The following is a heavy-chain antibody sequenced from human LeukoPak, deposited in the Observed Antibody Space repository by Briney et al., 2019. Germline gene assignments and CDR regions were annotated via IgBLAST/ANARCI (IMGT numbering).Heavy chain of an antibody. CDR2: ISWNSGSI. CDR3: ARGAAAAGGSYYYYYYMDV. D-gene: IGHD6-13*01. V-gene: IGHV3-9*01. J-gene: IGHJ6*03. CDR1: GFTFDDYA. Sequence: GGSLRLSCAASGFTFDDYAMHWVRQAPGKGLEWVSGISWNSGSIGYAVSVKGRFTISRDNAKNSLYLQMNSLRAEDTAVYYCARGAAAAGGSYYYYYYMDVWGKGTTVTVSS.